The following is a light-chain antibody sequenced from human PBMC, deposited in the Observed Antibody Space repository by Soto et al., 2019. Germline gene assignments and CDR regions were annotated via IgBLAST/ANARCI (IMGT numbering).Light chain of an antibody. CDR2: GAS. CDR1: QSVSSSY. CDR3: QQYYT. V-gene: IGKV3-20*01. Sequence: EIVLTQSPDTLSLSPGERATLSCRASQSVSSSYLAWYQQEPGQAPRLLIYGASSRATGIPDRFSGSGSGTDFTLTISRLEPEDFAVYYCQQYYTFGGGTKVDI. J-gene: IGKJ4*01.